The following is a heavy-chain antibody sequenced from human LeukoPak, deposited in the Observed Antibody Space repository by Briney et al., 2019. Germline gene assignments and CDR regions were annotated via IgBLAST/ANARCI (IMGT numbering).Heavy chain of an antibody. CDR1: GFTFSSYW. J-gene: IGHJ3*02. CDR2: IKQDGSEK. Sequence: GGSLRLSCAASGFTFSSYWMSWVRQAPGKGLEWVANIKQDGSEKYYVDSVKGRFTISRGNAKNTLYLQMNSLRADDTAVYYCATLRFTGSSRAFDIWGQGTMITVSS. V-gene: IGHV3-7*01. CDR3: ATLRFTGSSRAFDI. D-gene: IGHD1-26*01.